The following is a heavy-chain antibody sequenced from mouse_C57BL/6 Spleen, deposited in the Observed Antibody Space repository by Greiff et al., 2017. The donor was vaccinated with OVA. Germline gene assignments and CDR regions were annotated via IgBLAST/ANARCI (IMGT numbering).Heavy chain of an antibody. D-gene: IGHD4-1*02. J-gene: IGHJ2*01. CDR2: ICDGGSYT. CDR1: GFTFSSYA. CDR3: ARAQLVYFGY. V-gene: IGHV5-4*01. Sequence: EVQRVESGGGLVKPGGSLKLSCAASGFTFSSYAMSWVRQTPEKRLEWVATICDGGSYTYYTDNAKNNLYLQMSLLKSEDTAMYYCARAQLVYFGYWGQGTTRTVSA.